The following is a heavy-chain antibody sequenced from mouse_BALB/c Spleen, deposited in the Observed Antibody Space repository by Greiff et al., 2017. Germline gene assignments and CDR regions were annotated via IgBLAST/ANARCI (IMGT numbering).Heavy chain of an antibody. D-gene: IGHD2-1*01. Sequence: EVQRVESGGGLVQPKGSLKLSCAASGFTFNTYAMNWVRQAPGKGLEWVARIRSKSNNYATYYADSVKDRFTISRDDSQSMLYLQMNNLKTEDTAMYYCVRENYYGNPYAMDYWGQGTSVTVSS. CDR3: VRENYYGNPYAMDY. CDR2: IRSKSNNYAT. V-gene: IGHV10-1*02. J-gene: IGHJ4*01. CDR1: GFTFNTYA.